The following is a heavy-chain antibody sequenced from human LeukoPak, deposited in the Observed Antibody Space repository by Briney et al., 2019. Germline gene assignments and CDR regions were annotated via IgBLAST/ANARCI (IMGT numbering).Heavy chain of an antibody. Sequence: SETLSLTCAVYGGSFSGYYWSWIRQPPGKGLEWIGEINHSGSTNYNPSLKSRATISVDTSKNQFSLKLSSVTAADTAVYYCARVRLFGVVPSTSNYYMDVWGKGTTVTVSS. CDR2: INHSGST. CDR3: ARVRLFGVVPSTSNYYMDV. CDR1: GGSFSGYY. J-gene: IGHJ6*03. D-gene: IGHD3-3*01. V-gene: IGHV4-34*01.